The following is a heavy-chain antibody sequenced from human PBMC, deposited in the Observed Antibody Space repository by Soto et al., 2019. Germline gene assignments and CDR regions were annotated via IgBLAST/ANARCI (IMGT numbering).Heavy chain of an antibody. D-gene: IGHD4-17*01. CDR1: GGSISSYY. V-gene: IGHV4-59*01. J-gene: IGHJ6*02. Sequence: QVQLQESGPGLVKPSETLSLTCTVSGGSISSYYWSWIRQPPGKGLEWIGYIYYSGSTNYNPSLSXXATLSVDTSTXXFXLXXSPVTAADTAVYYCARDQLWVQQRDYGDKPGGMDVWGQGTTVTVSS. CDR3: ARDQLWVQQRDYGDKPGGMDV. CDR2: IYYSGST.